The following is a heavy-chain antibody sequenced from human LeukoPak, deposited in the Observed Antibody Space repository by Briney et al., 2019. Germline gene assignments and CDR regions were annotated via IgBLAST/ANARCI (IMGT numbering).Heavy chain of an antibody. CDR3: ARAGNYYDSSGYQRPLDY. J-gene: IGHJ4*02. Sequence: GRSLRLSCAASGFTFSSYGMHWVRQAPGKGLEWVAVIWYDGSNKYYADSVKGRFTISRDNSKNTLYLQMNSLRAEDTAVYYCARAGNYYDSSGYQRPLDYWGQGTLVTVSS. V-gene: IGHV3-33*01. CDR2: IWYDGSNK. D-gene: IGHD3-22*01. CDR1: GFTFSSYG.